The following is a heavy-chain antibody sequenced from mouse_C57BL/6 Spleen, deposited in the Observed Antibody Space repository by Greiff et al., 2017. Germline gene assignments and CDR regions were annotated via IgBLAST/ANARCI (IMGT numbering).Heavy chain of an antibody. J-gene: IGHJ2*01. CDR2: INPSTGGT. Sequence: VQLKQSGPELVKPGASVKISCKASGYSFTGYYMNWVKQSPEKSLEWIGEINPSTGGTTYNQKFKAKATLTVDKSSSTAYMQLKSLTSEDSAVYYCARYGNYGYWGQGTTLTVSS. CDR3: ARYGNYGY. CDR1: GYSFTGYY. D-gene: IGHD2-1*01. V-gene: IGHV1-42*01.